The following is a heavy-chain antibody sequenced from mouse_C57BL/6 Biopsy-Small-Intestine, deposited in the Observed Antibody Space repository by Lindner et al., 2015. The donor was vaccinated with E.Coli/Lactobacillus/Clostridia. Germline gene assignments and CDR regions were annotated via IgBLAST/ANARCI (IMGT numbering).Heavy chain of an antibody. CDR2: IFPGDGDT. D-gene: IGHD2-5*01. V-gene: IGHV1-80*01. Sequence: VQLQESGTELVKPGASVKISYKASGYAFSSYWMNWVKQRPGKGLEWIGQIFPGDGDTNYNGKFKGKATLTADKSSSTVYMQVSSLTSEDSAVYFCARSYSNYGRAWFAYWGQGTLVTVSA. CDR3: ARSYSNYGRAWFAY. J-gene: IGHJ3*01. CDR1: GYAFSSYW.